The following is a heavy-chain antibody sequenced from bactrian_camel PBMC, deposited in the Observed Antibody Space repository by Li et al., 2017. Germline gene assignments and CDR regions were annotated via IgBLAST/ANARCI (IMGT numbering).Heavy chain of an antibody. D-gene: IGHD7*01. CDR2: VDSDGTT. Sequence: HVQLVESGGGSVRAGGSLILSCKVSGYDISTYSLAWFRQHPSGNGRQGIAAVDSDGTTTYADSSKGRFTISRDDANNTLYLQMDNLKPEDTAMYYCAADVECEYCSGEYCFMFVTNWNYRGQGTQVTVS. CDR1: GYDISTYS. CDR3: AADVECEYCSGEYCFMFVTNWNY. J-gene: IGHJ4*01. V-gene: IGHV3S9*01.